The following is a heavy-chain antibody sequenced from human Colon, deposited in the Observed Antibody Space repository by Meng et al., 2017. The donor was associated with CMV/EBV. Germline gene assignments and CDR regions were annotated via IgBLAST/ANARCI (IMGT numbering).Heavy chain of an antibody. V-gene: IGHV3-30*19. D-gene: IGHD2-2*01. J-gene: IGHJ6*02. CDR2: ISYDGSNK. CDR1: GFTFSSNG. CDR3: ARVQGAWYIVVVPAASGMDV. Sequence: GESLKISCVGSGFTFSSNGMHWVRQAPGKGLEWVAVISYDGSNKYYADSVKGRFTISRDNSKNTLYLQMNSLRAEDTAVYYCARVQGAWYIVVVPAASGMDVWGQGTTVTVSS.